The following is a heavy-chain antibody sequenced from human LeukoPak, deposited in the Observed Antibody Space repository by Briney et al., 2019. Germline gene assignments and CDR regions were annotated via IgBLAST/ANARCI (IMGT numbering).Heavy chain of an antibody. CDR1: GGSFSGYY. CDR3: ARGRRRVTPCLDY. Sequence: SETLSLTCAVYGGSFSGYYWRWIRQPPGKGLEWIGEINHSGSTNYNPSLKSRVTISVDTSKNQFSLKLSSVTAADTAVYYCARGRRRVTPCLDYWGQGTLVTVSS. CDR2: INHSGST. V-gene: IGHV4-34*01. D-gene: IGHD2-21*02. J-gene: IGHJ4*02.